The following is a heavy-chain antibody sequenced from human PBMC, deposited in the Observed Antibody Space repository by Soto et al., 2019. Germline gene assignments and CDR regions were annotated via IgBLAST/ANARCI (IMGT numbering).Heavy chain of an antibody. CDR2: LSGSGGST. V-gene: IGHV3-23*01. CDR1: GFTFSSYA. CDR3: ARYSLSTYYYMTSDYFDY. J-gene: IGHJ4*02. D-gene: IGHD3-10*01. Sequence: PGGSLRLSCAASGFTFSSYAMSWVRQAPGKGLEWVSGLSGSGGSTYYADSVKGRFTISRDNSKNTLYLQMNSLRAEDTAVYYCARYSLSTYYYMTSDYFDYWGQGTTVTVSS.